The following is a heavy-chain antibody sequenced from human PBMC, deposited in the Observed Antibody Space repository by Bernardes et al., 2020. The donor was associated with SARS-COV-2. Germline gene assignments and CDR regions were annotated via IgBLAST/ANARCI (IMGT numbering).Heavy chain of an antibody. Sequence: SLRLSCAASGFTFSRNGMHWVRQAPGKGLEWVAVISFDGNKEFYGGSVKGRFTVSRDNSRNTLYLQMSGLRAEDTAVYYCAKRTSSSSGPFDSWGQGTLVTVSS. V-gene: IGHV3-30*18. CDR3: AKRTSSSSGPFDS. CDR1: GFTFSRNG. D-gene: IGHD2-2*01. J-gene: IGHJ4*02. CDR2: ISFDGNKE.